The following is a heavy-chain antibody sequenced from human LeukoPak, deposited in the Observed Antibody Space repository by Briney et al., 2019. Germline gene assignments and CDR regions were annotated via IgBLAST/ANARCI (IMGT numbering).Heavy chain of an antibody. CDR3: ARRSGEGYFDC. CDR1: GFIVSTNY. D-gene: IGHD1-26*01. V-gene: IGHV3-66*01. J-gene: IGHJ4*02. CDR2: LYSGGDT. Sequence: GGSLRLSCAASGFIVSTNYMTWVRQAPGKGLEWLSVLYSGGDTYYADSVKGRFTISRDNSKNTLYLQLNSLRAEDTAVYYCARRSGEGYFDCWGQGTLVTVSP.